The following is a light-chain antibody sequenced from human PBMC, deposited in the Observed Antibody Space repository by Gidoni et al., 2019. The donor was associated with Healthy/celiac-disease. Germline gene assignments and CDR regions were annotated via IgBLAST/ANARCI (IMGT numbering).Light chain of an antibody. Sequence: DSQMTQSPSSRSASVGDRVTSTCRASQGISNYLAWYQQKPVKVPKLLIYAASTLQSGVPSRFSGSGSGTDFTLTISSLQPEDVATYYCQKYNSAPLLTFGGGTKVEIK. V-gene: IGKV1-27*01. J-gene: IGKJ4*01. CDR2: AAS. CDR3: QKYNSAPLLT. CDR1: QGISNY.